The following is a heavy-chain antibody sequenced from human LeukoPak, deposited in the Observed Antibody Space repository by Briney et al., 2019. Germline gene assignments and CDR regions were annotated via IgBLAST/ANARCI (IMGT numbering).Heavy chain of an antibody. V-gene: IGHV4-59*01. D-gene: IGHD3-22*01. Sequence: PSETLSLTCTVSGGSISSYYWSWIRQPPGKGLEWIGYIYYSGSTNYNPSLKSRVTISVDTSKNQFSLKLSSVTAADTAVYYCARGGLYYDSSGYYDYWGQGTLVTVSS. CDR3: ARGGLYYDSSGYYDY. J-gene: IGHJ4*02. CDR2: IYYSGST. CDR1: GGSISSYY.